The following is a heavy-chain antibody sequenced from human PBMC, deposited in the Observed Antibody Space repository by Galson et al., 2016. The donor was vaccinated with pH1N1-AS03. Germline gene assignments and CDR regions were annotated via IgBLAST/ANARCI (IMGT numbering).Heavy chain of an antibody. CDR2: INTQTGRP. CDR3: LRDASRLFDY. CDR1: GYTFNSWG. V-gene: IGHV7-4-1*02. D-gene: IGHD2-15*01. J-gene: IGHJ4*02. Sequence: SVKVSCKASGYTFNSWGINWVRQAPGQGLEWMGWINTQTGRPTYAPGFIGRFVFSMDPSVRTAYVQLNSLKADDTVVYYCLRDASRLFDYWGQGTLVTVSS.